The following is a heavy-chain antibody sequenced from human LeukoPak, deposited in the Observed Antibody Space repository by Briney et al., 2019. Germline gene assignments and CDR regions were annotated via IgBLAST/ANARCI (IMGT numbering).Heavy chain of an antibody. Sequence: PGRSLRLSCAASGFTFSSYGMHWVRQAPAKGLEWVAVIWYDGSNKYYADSVKGRFTISRDNSKNTLYLQMNRLRVEDTAVYYCAREGRDTAGSRLAEDVWGKGTTVTVSS. J-gene: IGHJ6*04. D-gene: IGHD5-18*01. CDR3: AREGRDTAGSRLAEDV. CDR1: GFTFSSYG. V-gene: IGHV3-33*01. CDR2: IWYDGSNK.